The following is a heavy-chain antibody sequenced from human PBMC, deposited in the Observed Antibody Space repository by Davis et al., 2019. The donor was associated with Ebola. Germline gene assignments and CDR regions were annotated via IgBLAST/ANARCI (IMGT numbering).Heavy chain of an antibody. D-gene: IGHD3-3*01. J-gene: IGHJ3*02. Sequence: PGGSLRLSCAVYGGSFSGYYWSWIRQPPGKGLEWIGEINHSGSTNYNPSLKSRVTISVDTSKNQFSLKLSSVTAADTAVYYCARITYYDFWSGYPGAFDIWGQGTMVTVSS. CDR3: ARITYYDFWSGYPGAFDI. V-gene: IGHV4-34*01. CDR1: GGSFSGYY. CDR2: INHSGST.